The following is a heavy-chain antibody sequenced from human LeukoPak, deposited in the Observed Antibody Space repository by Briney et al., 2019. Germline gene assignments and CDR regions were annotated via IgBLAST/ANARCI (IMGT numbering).Heavy chain of an antibody. CDR3: ATYRQVLLPFES. V-gene: IGHV3-23*01. Sequence: GGSLRLSCAASGFTFSTVAMVWVRQPPGKGLEWVSSIFPSGGEIHYADSVRGRFTISRDNSKSTLSLQMNSLRAEDTAIYYCATYRQVLLPFESWGQGTLVTVSS. CDR2: IFPSGGEI. D-gene: IGHD2-8*02. J-gene: IGHJ4*02. CDR1: GFTFSTVA.